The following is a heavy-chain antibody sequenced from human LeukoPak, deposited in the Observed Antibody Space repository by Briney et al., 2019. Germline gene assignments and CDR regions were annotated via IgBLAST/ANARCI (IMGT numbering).Heavy chain of an antibody. D-gene: IGHD2-21*02. CDR2: ISSSGSTI. V-gene: IGHV3-11*01. Sequence: GGSLRLSCAASGFTFSDYYMSWIRQAPGKGLEWVSYISSSGSTIYYAESVKGRFTISRDNAKNSLYLQMNSLRAEDTAVYYCARGYCGGDCYSSFDYWGQGTLVTVSS. J-gene: IGHJ4*02. CDR3: ARGYCGGDCYSSFDY. CDR1: GFTFSDYY.